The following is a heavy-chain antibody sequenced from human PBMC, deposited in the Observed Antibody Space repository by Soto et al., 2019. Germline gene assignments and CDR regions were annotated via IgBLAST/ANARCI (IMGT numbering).Heavy chain of an antibody. Sequence: QVQLQESGPGLVQPSQTLSLTCTVSGGSISSGNYYWSWIRQHPGKGLDWIGYISYSGTTYYNPPLESRVTISTDTSKNQFSLKVTSVTAADTAVYYCARGVAVWGQGTLVTVSS. CDR2: ISYSGTT. V-gene: IGHV4-31*03. CDR1: GGSISSGNYY. D-gene: IGHD6-19*01. J-gene: IGHJ4*02. CDR3: ARGVAV.